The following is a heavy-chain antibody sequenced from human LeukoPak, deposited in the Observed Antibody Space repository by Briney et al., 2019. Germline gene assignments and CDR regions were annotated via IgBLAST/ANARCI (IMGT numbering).Heavy chain of an antibody. CDR1: GFSLSTSGMC. Sequence: SGPALVKPTQTLTLTCTFSGFSLSTSGMCVSWIRQPPGKALEWLALIDWDDDKYYSTPLKTRLTISKDTSKNQVVLTMTNVDPVDTATYYCARIPRYYYGSGSYFDYWGQGTLVTVSS. V-gene: IGHV2-70*01. D-gene: IGHD3-10*01. J-gene: IGHJ4*02. CDR3: ARIPRYYYGSGSYFDY. CDR2: IDWDDDK.